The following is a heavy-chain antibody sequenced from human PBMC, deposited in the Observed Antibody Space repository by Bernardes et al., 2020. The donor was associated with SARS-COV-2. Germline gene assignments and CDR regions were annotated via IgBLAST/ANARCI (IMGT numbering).Heavy chain of an antibody. D-gene: IGHD4-17*01. Sequence: ASVKVSCKASGYTFTTYYIHWVRQAPGQGLEWMGIIDPSGAISSYTQKFQGRVTMTSDTSTTTVYMELTSLRSDDTAVYYCARGKYGDRVPDAFDLWGQGTMVTVSS. V-gene: IGHV1-46*03. CDR3: ARGKYGDRVPDAFDL. J-gene: IGHJ3*01. CDR1: GYTFTTYY. CDR2: IDPSGAIS.